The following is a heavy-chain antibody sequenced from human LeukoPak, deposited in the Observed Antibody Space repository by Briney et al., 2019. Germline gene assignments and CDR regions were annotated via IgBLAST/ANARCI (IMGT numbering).Heavy chain of an antibody. Sequence: PGGSLRLSCAASGFTVSSNYMSWVRQAPGKGLEWVSVIYSGGSTYYADSVKGRFTISRDNSKNTLYLQMNSLRAEDTAVYYCARGVRGYSYGYPDYWGQGTLVTVSS. J-gene: IGHJ4*02. CDR1: GFTVSSNY. D-gene: IGHD5-18*01. CDR2: IYSGGST. V-gene: IGHV3-53*01. CDR3: ARGVRGYSYGYPDY.